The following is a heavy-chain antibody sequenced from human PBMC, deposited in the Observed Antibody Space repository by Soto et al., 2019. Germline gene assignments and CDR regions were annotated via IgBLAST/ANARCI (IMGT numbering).Heavy chain of an antibody. CDR3: AKVPGTTGTGYFDY. J-gene: IGHJ4*02. CDR2: VSHDGRNT. Sequence: GGSLRLSCAASGFTFSDYAMHWVRQAPGKGLEWVAVVSHDGRNTHYADSVRGRFTISRDSSKNTLYLEVNSLRAGDTAVYYCAKVPGTTGTGYFDYWGQGALVTVSS. V-gene: IGHV3-30*18. D-gene: IGHD1-1*01. CDR1: GFTFSDYA.